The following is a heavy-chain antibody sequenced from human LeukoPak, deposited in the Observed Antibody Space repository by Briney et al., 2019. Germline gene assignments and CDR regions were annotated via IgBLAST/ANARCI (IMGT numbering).Heavy chain of an antibody. V-gene: IGHV3-48*03. CDR3: AGDFVWERRYYYGMDV. CDR1: GFTFSSYE. D-gene: IGHD1-26*01. J-gene: IGHJ6*02. CDR2: ISSSGSTI. Sequence: GGSLRLSCAASGFTFSSYEMNWVRQAPGKGLEWVSYISSSGSTIYYADSVKGRFTISRDNAKNSLYLQMNSLRAEDTAVYYCAGDFVWERRYYYGMDVWGQGTTVTVSS.